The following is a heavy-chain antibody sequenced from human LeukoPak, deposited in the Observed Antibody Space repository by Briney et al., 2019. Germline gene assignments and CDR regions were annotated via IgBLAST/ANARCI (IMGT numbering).Heavy chain of an antibody. CDR2: IYHSGST. J-gene: IGHJ4*02. Sequence: SGTLSLTCAVSGGSISSSNWWSWVRQPPGKGLEWIGEIYHSGSTNYNPSLKSRVTISVDKSKNQFSLKLSFVTAADTAVYYCARVRYSYHRGHYFDYWGQGTLATVSS. V-gene: IGHV4-4*02. CDR3: ARVRYSYHRGHYFDY. D-gene: IGHD6-13*01. CDR1: GGSISSSNW.